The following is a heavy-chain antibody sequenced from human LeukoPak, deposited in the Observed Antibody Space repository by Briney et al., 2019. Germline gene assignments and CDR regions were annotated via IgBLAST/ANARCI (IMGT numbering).Heavy chain of an antibody. CDR1: RFTFSIYA. V-gene: IGHV3-30*04. CDR2: ISYTGMYE. CDR3: ARAADYYDSSGQYYMDV. D-gene: IGHD3-22*01. J-gene: IGHJ6*03. Sequence: PGGSLGLSCAASRFTFSIYAMHWVRQAPGKGLEWVAVISYTGMYEYYADSVKGRFTISRDNSKNTLYLQMNSLRVDDTAVYYCARAADYYDSSGQYYMDVWGKGTTVTVSS.